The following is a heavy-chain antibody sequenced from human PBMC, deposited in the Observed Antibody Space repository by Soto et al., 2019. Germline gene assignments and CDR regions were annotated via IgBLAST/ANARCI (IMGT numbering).Heavy chain of an antibody. J-gene: IGHJ5*02. D-gene: IGHD3-22*01. CDR2: IYYSGST. V-gene: IGHV4-59*01. Sequence: SETLSLTCTVSGGSISSYYWSWIRQPPGKGLEWIGYIYYSGSTNYNPSLKSRVTISVDTSKNQFSLKLSSVTAADTAVYYCARERGSGYYNWFDPWGQGTLVTVSS. CDR3: ARERGSGYYNWFDP. CDR1: GGSISSYY.